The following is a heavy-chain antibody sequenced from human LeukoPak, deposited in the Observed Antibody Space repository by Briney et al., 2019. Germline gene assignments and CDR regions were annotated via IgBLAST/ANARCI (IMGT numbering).Heavy chain of an antibody. V-gene: IGHV4-34*01. CDR2: VNAGGRT. Sequence: SETLSLTCAVYGRSFSGYYWSWVRQPPGKGLEWIGEVNAGGRTNYNPSLKSRATISADTSKNQFSLKLRSVTAADTAVYFCAGGIRGVIITTPYHNMDVWGQGTTVTVSS. CDR1: GRSFSGYY. D-gene: IGHD3-10*01. CDR3: AGGIRGVIITTPYHNMDV. J-gene: IGHJ6*02.